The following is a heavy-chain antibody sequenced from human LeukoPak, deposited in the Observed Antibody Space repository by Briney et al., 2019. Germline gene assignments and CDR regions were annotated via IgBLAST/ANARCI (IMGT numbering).Heavy chain of an antibody. D-gene: IGHD3-3*01. CDR1: GLTFSSHA. V-gene: IGHV3-23*01. Sequence: GGSLRLSCAASGLTFSSHAMNWARQAPGKGLEWVSSINGDGGVTYYADSVKGRFTISRDNSKNTLYLQMNSLRDEDTAVYHCAKSTVECGTNCGSQYYSMDVWGKGNTVTVSS. CDR3: AKSTVECGTNCGSQYYSMDV. CDR2: INGDGGVT. J-gene: IGHJ6*03.